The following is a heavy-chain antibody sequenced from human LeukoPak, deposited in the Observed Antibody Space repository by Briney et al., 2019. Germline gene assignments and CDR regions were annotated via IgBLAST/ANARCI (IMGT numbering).Heavy chain of an antibody. D-gene: IGHD1-26*01. CDR1: GGSISSGSYY. V-gene: IGHV4-61*02. CDR3: ARVSSWATTPDAFDI. J-gene: IGHJ3*02. Sequence: SETLSLTCTVSGGSISSGSYYWSWIRQPAGKGLEWIGRIYTSGSTNYNPSLKSRVTISVDTSKNQFSLKLSSVTAADTAVYYCARVSSWATTPDAFDIWGQGTMVTVSS. CDR2: IYTSGST.